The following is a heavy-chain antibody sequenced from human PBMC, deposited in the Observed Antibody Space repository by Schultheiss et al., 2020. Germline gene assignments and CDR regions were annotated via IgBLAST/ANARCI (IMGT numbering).Heavy chain of an antibody. CDR3: ARDGRVYDSSGYYSVDFDY. J-gene: IGHJ4*02. V-gene: IGHV1-2*02. Sequence: ASVKVSCKASGYTFTGYYMHWVRQAPGQGLEWMGWINPNSGGTNYAQKFQGRVTMTRDTSISTAYMELSRLGSDDTAVYYCARDGRVYDSSGYYSVDFDYWGQGTLVTVSS. CDR1: GYTFTGYY. D-gene: IGHD3-22*01. CDR2: INPNSGGT.